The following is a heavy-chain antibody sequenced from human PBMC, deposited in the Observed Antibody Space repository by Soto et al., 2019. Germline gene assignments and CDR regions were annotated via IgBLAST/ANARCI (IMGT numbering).Heavy chain of an antibody. V-gene: IGHV1-69*06. J-gene: IGHJ3*02. CDR1: GGTLSDHG. CDR3: ARGVYGSGNYYTGPSAFDI. D-gene: IGHD3-10*01. Sequence: QVQLEQSGAAVKKPGSSVKVSCKASGGTLSDHGVAWLRQAPGQGLEWMGGTIPVFNTAKYAQKFQGRVTVTADKFTNKAYMNLSSLRSEDTAFYFCARGVYGSGNYYTGPSAFDIWGQGTMVIVSS. CDR2: TIPVFNTA.